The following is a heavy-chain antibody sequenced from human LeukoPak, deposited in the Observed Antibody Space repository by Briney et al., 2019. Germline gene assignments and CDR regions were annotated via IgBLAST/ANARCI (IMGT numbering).Heavy chain of an antibody. CDR2: INPKSGGT. D-gene: IGHD6-19*01. V-gene: IGHV1-2*02. J-gene: IGHJ5*02. CDR3: ARDRVDSSAWYAWA. CDR1: GYTFTDYY. Sequence: ASVKVSCKASGYTFTDYYIHWVRQAPGQGLEWMGWINPKSGGTNYAQKFQGRVTMTRDTSISTAYMELNRLRSDDTAMYYCARDRVDSSAWYAWAWGQGTLVTVSS.